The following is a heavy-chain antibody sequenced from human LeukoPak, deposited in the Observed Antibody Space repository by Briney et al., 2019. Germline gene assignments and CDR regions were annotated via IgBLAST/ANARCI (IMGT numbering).Heavy chain of an antibody. V-gene: IGHV4-38-2*02. D-gene: IGHD2-21*02. CDR3: AISSGYCGGDCYANDAFDI. Sequence: SSETLSLTCTVSSYSISSGYYWGCIRQPPGKGLEWIGGIYHSGSTYYNPSLKSRVTISVDTSKNQFSLKLSSVTAADTAVYYCAISSGYCGGDCYANDAFDIWGQGTMVTVSA. J-gene: IGHJ3*02. CDR1: SYSISSGYY. CDR2: IYHSGST.